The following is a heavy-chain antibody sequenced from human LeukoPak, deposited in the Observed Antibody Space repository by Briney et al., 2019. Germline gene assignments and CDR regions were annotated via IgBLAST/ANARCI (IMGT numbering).Heavy chain of an antibody. CDR1: GGTFSSYA. D-gene: IGHD5-12*01. CDR3: ASSYSGYDLGYYYYGMDV. CDR2: IIPILGTA. J-gene: IGHJ6*02. V-gene: IGHV1-69*13. Sequence: SVKVSCKASGGTFSSYAISWVRQAPGQGLEWMGGIIPILGTANYAQKFQGRVTITADESTSTAYMELSSLRSEDTAVYYCASSYSGYDLGYYYYGMDVWGQGTTVTVSS.